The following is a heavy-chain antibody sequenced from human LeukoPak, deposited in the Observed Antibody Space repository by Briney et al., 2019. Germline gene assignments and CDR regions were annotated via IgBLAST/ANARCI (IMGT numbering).Heavy chain of an antibody. V-gene: IGHV1-8*01. Sequence: GASVTVSCKASGYTFTSYDINWVRKATRQGHEWMGWMNPNSGNTGYAQKFQGRVTMTRNTSISTAYMEMSSLRSEDTAVYYCAREAYYDILTGYYTLDYYYYGMDVWGQGTTVTVSS. CDR3: AREAYYDILTGYYTLDYYYYGMDV. CDR1: GYTFTSYD. D-gene: IGHD3-9*01. CDR2: MNPNSGNT. J-gene: IGHJ6*02.